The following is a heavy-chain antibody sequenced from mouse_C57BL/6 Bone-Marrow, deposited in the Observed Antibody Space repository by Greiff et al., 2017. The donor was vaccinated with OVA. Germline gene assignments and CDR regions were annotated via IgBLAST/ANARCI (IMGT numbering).Heavy chain of an antibody. V-gene: IGHV5-4*01. CDR3: ARDPDGYTDY. Sequence: EVHLVESGGGLVKPGGSLKLSCAASGFTFSSYAMSWVRQTPEKRLEWVATISDGGSYTYYPDNVKGRFTISRDNAKNNLYLQMSHLKSEDTAMYYCARDPDGYTDYWGQGTTLTVSS. D-gene: IGHD2-3*01. J-gene: IGHJ2*01. CDR2: ISDGGSYT. CDR1: GFTFSSYA.